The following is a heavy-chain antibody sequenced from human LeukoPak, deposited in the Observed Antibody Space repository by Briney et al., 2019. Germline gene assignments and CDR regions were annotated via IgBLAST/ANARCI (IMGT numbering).Heavy chain of an antibody. Sequence: GGSLRLSCAASGFTFSNYGMHWVREAPGKGLEWVAVIWYDGSNKYYADSVRGRFTISRENSKNTLYLQINSRRAEDTAVYFCARDGFPGAVTQNEGWWFFDLWGRGTLVTVSS. CDR2: IWYDGSNK. D-gene: IGHD4-17*01. J-gene: IGHJ2*01. CDR3: ARDGFPGAVTQNEGWWFFDL. CDR1: GFTFSNYG. V-gene: IGHV3-33*01.